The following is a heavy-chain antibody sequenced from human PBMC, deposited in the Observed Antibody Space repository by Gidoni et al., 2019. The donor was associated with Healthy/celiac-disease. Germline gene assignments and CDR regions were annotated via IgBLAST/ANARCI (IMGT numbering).Heavy chain of an antibody. Sequence: EVQLVESGGGLVQPGGSLRLSCAAPGFTFSNNWMSWVRQAQGTGLEWVGNIKQDGSEKYYVDSVKGRFTISRDNAKNSVSLQMDSLRAEDTAVYYCARRYSGRYLSYSYYYGMDVWGQGTTVTVSS. CDR1: GFTFSNNW. V-gene: IGHV3-7*01. D-gene: IGHD1-26*01. J-gene: IGHJ6*02. CDR3: ARRYSGRYLSYSYYYGMDV. CDR2: IKQDGSEK.